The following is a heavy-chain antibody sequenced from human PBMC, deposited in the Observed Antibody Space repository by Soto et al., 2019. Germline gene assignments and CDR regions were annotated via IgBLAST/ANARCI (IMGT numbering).Heavy chain of an antibody. V-gene: IGHV1-46*04. Sequence: GASVKVSCKASGYTFTSYYMHWVRQAPGQGLEWMGIINPSGDTKYYADSVKGRFTISRDNAKNSLYLQMSSLRDEDTAVYYCAKYCSSDVCFDYWGQGTLVTVSS. J-gene: IGHJ4*02. CDR3: AKYCSSDVCFDY. CDR2: INPSGDTK. D-gene: IGHD2-8*01. CDR1: GYTFTSYY.